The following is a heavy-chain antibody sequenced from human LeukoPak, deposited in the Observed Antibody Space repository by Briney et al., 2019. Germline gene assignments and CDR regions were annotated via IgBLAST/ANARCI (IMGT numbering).Heavy chain of an antibody. CDR3: ARGLRYSTGWYYFDY. CDR2: IYSGGST. CDR1: GFTVSSNY. D-gene: IGHD6-19*01. Sequence: GGSLRLSCAASGFTVSSNYMSWVRQAPGKGLEWVSVIYSGGSTYYADSVKGRFTISRDNSKNTLYLQMSSLRADDTAVFYCARGLRYSTGWYYFDYWDQGTLVTVSS. J-gene: IGHJ4*02. V-gene: IGHV3-66*01.